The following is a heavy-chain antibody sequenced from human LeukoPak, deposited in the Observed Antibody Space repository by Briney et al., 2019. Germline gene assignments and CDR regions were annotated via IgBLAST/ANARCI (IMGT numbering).Heavy chain of an antibody. D-gene: IGHD4-17*01. Sequence: GASVTVSFTASASTFTVYYMHWVRQAPGQGLGWMGWININSGGTNYAQKFQGRVTMTRDTSISTAYMELSRLRSDDTAVYYCARGDDYGDYVHDYWGQGTLVTVSS. CDR1: ASTFTVYY. CDR3: ARGDDYGDYVHDY. CDR2: ININSGGT. J-gene: IGHJ4*02. V-gene: IGHV1-2*02.